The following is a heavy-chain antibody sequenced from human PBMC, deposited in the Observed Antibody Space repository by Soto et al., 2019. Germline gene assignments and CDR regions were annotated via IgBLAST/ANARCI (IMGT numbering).Heavy chain of an antibody. J-gene: IGHJ4*02. CDR1: GFTFSSYS. V-gene: IGHV3-21*01. CDR3: ARDSSYDILTGYSTYDYFDY. CDR2: ISSSSSYI. Sequence: PGGSLRVSCAASGFTFSSYSMNWVRQAPGKGLEWVSSISSSSSYIYYADSVKGRFTISRDNAKNSLYLQMNSLRAEDTAVYYCARDSSYDILTGYSTYDYFDYWGQGTLVTVSS. D-gene: IGHD3-9*01.